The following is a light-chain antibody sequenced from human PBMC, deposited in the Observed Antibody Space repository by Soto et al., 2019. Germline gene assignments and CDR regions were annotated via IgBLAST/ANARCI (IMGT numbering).Light chain of an antibody. Sequence: DIQMTQSPSSLSASVGDRVTITCRASQSISNYLNWYQQKPGKAPELLIYAASSLQSGVPSRFIASGSAQNFTLPISSLHPEDFATYYCQQSYSTPPLPFGGGPRWRS. V-gene: IGKV1-39*01. CDR2: AAS. J-gene: IGKJ4*01. CDR1: QSISNY. CDR3: QQSYSTPPLP.